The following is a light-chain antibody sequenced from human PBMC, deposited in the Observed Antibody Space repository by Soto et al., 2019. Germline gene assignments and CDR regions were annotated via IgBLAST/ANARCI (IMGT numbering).Light chain of an antibody. J-gene: IGKJ2*01. V-gene: IGKV3-15*01. CDR1: QSVSSN. Sequence: EIVMTQSPATLSVSPGETATLSCRASQSVSSNLAWYQQRPGQAPRFLIYDASTRATGIPARFSGSGSGTEFTLTISSLQSQDFAVYYCQQYNDWPRIFGQGTKLEIK. CDR2: DAS. CDR3: QQYNDWPRI.